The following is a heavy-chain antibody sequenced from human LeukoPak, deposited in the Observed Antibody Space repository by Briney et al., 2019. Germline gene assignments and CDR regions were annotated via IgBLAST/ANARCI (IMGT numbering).Heavy chain of an antibody. CDR1: GFTFSTYW. V-gene: IGHV3-74*01. Sequence: GGSLRLSCAASGFTFSTYWMHWVRQGPGKGLVWVSRIKSDGSTTSYADSVKGRFTISRDNAKNTLYLQMNSLRAEDTAVYYCARGDDDSITMIDWGRGTLVTVS. CDR2: IKSDGSTT. CDR3: ARGDDDSITMID. J-gene: IGHJ4*02. D-gene: IGHD3-22*01.